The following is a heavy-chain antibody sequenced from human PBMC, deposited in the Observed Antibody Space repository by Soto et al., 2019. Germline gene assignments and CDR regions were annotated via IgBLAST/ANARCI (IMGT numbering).Heavy chain of an antibody. CDR1: GASLSRYY. V-gene: IGHV4-4*07. CDR2: IYATGDT. J-gene: IGHJ4*02. Sequence: SETLSLTCNVSGASLSRYYWSWVRQPPGKGLEWIGRIYATGDTDYNPSLKSRISMSVDMSKKQFSLTLRSVTAADTAVYYCARLSTSTVVGYWGQGTLVTVSS. CDR3: ARLSTSTVVGY. D-gene: IGHD4-4*01.